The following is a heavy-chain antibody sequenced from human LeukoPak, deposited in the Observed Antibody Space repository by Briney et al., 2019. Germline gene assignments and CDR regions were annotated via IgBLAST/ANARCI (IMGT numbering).Heavy chain of an antibody. D-gene: IGHD5-24*01. CDR3: ASDRWLQL. V-gene: IGHV3-21*01. CDR2: ITTSSSYI. CDR1: GFTFSSHN. J-gene: IGHJ4*02. Sequence: GGSLRLSCTASGFTFSSHNMNWVRQAPGKGLEWVSLITTSSSYIYYADSVKGRFTVSRDNAKNSLYLQMNSLRAEDTAVYYCASDRWLQLWGQGTLVTVSS.